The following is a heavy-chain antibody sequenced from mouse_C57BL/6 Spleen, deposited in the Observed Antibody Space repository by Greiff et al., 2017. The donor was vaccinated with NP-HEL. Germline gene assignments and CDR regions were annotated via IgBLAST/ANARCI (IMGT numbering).Heavy chain of an antibody. CDR1: GYTFTSYW. CDR2: IYPGNSDT. D-gene: IGHD1-1*01. V-gene: IGHV1-5*01. Sequence: EVQLQQSGTVLARPGASVKMSCKTSGYTFTSYWMHWVKQRPGQGLEWIGAIYPGNSDTSYNQKFKGKAKLTAVPSASTAYMELSSLTYEDSAVYYFSRDTIPYYCSHYAMDYWGQGTSVTVSS. CDR3: SRDTIPYYCSHYAMDY. J-gene: IGHJ4*01.